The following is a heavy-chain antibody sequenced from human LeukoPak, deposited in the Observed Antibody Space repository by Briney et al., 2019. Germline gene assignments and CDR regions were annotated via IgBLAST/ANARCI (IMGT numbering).Heavy chain of an antibody. Sequence: GGTLRLSCAASGFTFSTYAMSWVRQAPGKGLEWVSSISAGGGSTHYADSVKGRFTISRDNAKNSLYLQMNSLRAEDTALYYCAKTKLVVPAAFDYWGQGTLVTVSS. D-gene: IGHD2-2*01. J-gene: IGHJ4*02. CDR2: ISAGGGST. CDR1: GFTFSTYA. V-gene: IGHV3-23*01. CDR3: AKTKLVVPAAFDY.